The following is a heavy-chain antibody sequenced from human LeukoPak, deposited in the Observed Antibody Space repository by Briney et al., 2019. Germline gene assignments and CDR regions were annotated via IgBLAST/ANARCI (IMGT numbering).Heavy chain of an antibody. D-gene: IGHD1-20*01. V-gene: IGHV1-18*01. Sequence: ASVKVSCKASNYTFASYGLSWVRQAPGQGLQWVGWISPYDGNANYAQRFQARVTMSIDKSTRTVYMELRRLRLDDTAVYYCVRVWPPNAVDRGMTYSDFTALDVWGQGTTVIVSS. CDR1: NYTFASYG. J-gene: IGHJ3*01. CDR2: ISPYDGNA. CDR3: VRVWPPNAVDRGMTYSDFTALDV.